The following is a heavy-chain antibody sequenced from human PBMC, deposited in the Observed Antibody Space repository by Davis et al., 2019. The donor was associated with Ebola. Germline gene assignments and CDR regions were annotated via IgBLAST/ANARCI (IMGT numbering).Heavy chain of an antibody. CDR3: ARGRYSYGYFDY. CDR2: IYHSGST. CDR1: DYSISSGYY. Sequence: SETLSLTCTVSDYSISSGYYWGWIRQPPGKGLGWIGTIYHSGSTYYNPSLESRVTTSLDTSKNQFSLKLSSVTAADTAVYYCARGRYSYGYFDYWGQGTLVTVSP. V-gene: IGHV4-38-2*02. D-gene: IGHD5-18*01. J-gene: IGHJ4*02.